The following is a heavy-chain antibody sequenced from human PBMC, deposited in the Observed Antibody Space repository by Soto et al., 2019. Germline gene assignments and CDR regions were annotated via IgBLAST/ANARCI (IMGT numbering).Heavy chain of an antibody. V-gene: IGHV3-21*01. J-gene: IGHJ5*02. Sequence: GGSLRLSCAASGFTFSSYSMNWVRQAPGKGLEWVSSISSSSSYIYYADSVKGRFTISRDNAKNSLYLQMNSLRAEDTAVYYCARDLVTGYYHNWFDTWGQGTLVTVSS. CDR1: GFTFSSYS. CDR2: ISSSSSYI. D-gene: IGHD3-10*01. CDR3: ARDLVTGYYHNWFDT.